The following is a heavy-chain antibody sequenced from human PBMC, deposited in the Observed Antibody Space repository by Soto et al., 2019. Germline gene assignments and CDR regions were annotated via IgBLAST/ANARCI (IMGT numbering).Heavy chain of an antibody. Sequence: XVKVSCKASGYTFTRYAMHWVRHAPGQRLEWMGWINAGNGNTKYSQKFQGRVTITRDKSASTAYMELSRMRSEDTAVYYCARGITLPTPLDYWGQGTLVTSPQ. CDR1: GYTFTRYA. V-gene: IGHV1-3*01. CDR2: INAGNGNT. CDR3: ARGITLPTPLDY. D-gene: IGHD1-20*01. J-gene: IGHJ4*02.